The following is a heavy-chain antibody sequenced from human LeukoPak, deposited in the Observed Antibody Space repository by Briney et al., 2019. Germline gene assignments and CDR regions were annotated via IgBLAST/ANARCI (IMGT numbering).Heavy chain of an antibody. CDR1: GGSFSGYY. CDR2: INHSGST. J-gene: IGHJ4*02. D-gene: IGHD2-2*02. Sequence: SETLSLTCAVYGGSFSGYYWSWIRQPPGKGLEWIGEINHSGSTNYNPSLKSRVTISVDTSKNQFSLKLSSVTAADTAVYYCARCLGYCSSTSCYRARYFDYWGQGTLVTVSS. V-gene: IGHV4-34*01. CDR3: ARCLGYCSSTSCYRARYFDY.